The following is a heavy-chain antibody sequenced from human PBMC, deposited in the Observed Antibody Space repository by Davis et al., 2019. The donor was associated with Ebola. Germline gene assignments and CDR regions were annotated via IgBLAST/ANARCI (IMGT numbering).Heavy chain of an antibody. Sequence: AASVKVSCKASGFTFTSSAVQWVRQARGQRLEWIGWIVVGSGNTNYAQKFQERVTITRDMSTSTAYMELSSLRSEDTAVYYCAADRRLLWFGELSQWGQGTLVTVSS. CDR1: GFTFTSSA. CDR3: AADRRLLWFGELSQ. D-gene: IGHD3-10*01. J-gene: IGHJ4*02. V-gene: IGHV1-58*01. CDR2: IVVGSGNT.